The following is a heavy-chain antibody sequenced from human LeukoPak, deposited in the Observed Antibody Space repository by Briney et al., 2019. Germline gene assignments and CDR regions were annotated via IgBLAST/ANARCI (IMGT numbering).Heavy chain of an antibody. CDR1: GFTFSSSA. J-gene: IGHJ4*02. V-gene: IGHV3-23*01. CDR2: ISGSGGST. Sequence: PGGSLRLSCAASGFTFSSSAMSWVRQAPGKGLEWVSAISGSGGSTYYADSVKGRFTISRDNSKNTLYLQMNSLRAEDTAVYYCAKAGGLYDILTGYNYWGQGTLVTVSS. D-gene: IGHD3-9*01. CDR3: AKAGGLYDILTGYNY.